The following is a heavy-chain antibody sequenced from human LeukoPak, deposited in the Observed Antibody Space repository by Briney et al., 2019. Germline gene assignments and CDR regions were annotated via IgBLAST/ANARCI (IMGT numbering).Heavy chain of an antibody. CDR1: GGSISSSSYC. CDR3: GRLLPPIEVAIRGYYFDY. J-gene: IGHJ4*02. Sequence: SETLSLTCTVSGGSISSSSYCWGWVRQPPGKGLEWIGSIHYSGSTYYNPSLRSRLTLSVDTSKNQFSLKLRSVTAADTAVYYCGRLLPPIEVAIRGYYFDYWGQGTLVTASS. CDR2: IHYSGST. D-gene: IGHD5-24*01. V-gene: IGHV4-39*01.